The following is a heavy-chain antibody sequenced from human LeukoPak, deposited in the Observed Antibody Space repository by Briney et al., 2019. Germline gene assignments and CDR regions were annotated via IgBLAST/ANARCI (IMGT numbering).Heavy chain of an antibody. CDR1: GFTVSSNY. J-gene: IGHJ4*02. CDR2: IYYSGST. D-gene: IGHD5-18*01. V-gene: IGHV4-59*08. CDR3: AGIQLWLKSVDY. Sequence: PGGSLRLSCAASGFTVSSNYMSWIRQPPGKGLEWIGYIYYSGSTNYNPSLKSRVTISVDTSKNQFSLKLSSVTAADTAVYYCAGIQLWLKSVDYWGQGTLVTVSS.